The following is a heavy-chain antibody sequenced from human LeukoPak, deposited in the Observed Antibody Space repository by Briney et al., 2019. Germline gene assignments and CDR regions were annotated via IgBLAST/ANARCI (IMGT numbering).Heavy chain of an antibody. CDR2: ISYGDGTA. CDR3: AKDRGYTGYDSGGIDF. D-gene: IGHD5-12*01. Sequence: GGSLRLFCAASGFSFRSYAMNRVRQSPGKGLEWVSSISYGDGTAFYAGSVKGRFTVSRDNSRSTLYLQMVNLRAEDTAVYYCAKDRGYTGYDSGGIDFWGQGTLVTVSS. CDR1: GFSFRSYA. V-gene: IGHV3-23*01. J-gene: IGHJ4*02.